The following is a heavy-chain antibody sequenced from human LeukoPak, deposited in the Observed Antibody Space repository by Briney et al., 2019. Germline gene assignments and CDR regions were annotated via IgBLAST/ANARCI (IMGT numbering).Heavy chain of an antibody. D-gene: IGHD3-22*01. Sequence: SETLSLTCTVSGYSISSGYYWGWIRQPPGKQLEWIGNVQHSGSTSNNPSLQSRVTISLDMSKNQFYLKLTSVTAADTAVYYCARVSGYTDYWGQGTLVTVSS. CDR3: ARVSGYTDY. J-gene: IGHJ4*02. CDR2: VQHSGST. CDR1: GYSISSGYY. V-gene: IGHV4-38-2*02.